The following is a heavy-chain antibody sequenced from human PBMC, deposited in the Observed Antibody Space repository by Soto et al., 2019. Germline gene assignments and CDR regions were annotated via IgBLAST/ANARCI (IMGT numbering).Heavy chain of an antibody. D-gene: IGHD3-3*01. J-gene: IGHJ6*02. CDR1: GFTFSSYA. Sequence: LRLSCAASGFTFSSYAMHWVRQAPGKGLEWVAVISYDGSNKYYADSVKGRFTISRDNSKNTLYLQMNSLRAEDTAVYYCARDTAMDWSGYYYYHYGMDVWGPGTTVTVSS. CDR2: ISYDGSNK. V-gene: IGHV3-30-3*01. CDR3: ARDTAMDWSGYYYYHYGMDV.